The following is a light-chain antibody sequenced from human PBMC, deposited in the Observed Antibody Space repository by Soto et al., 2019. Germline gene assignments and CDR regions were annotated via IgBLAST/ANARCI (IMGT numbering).Light chain of an antibody. J-gene: IGKJ1*01. V-gene: IGKV1-9*01. Sequence: IQLTQSPYSLSASVGDRVTITCRASQGISSFLAWYQQKQGKAPNLLIYGESTLESGVPSRFSGSGSGTDLTLTIASLQPEDFATYYCQQLNTYPRTFGQGTKVEVK. CDR3: QQLNTYPRT. CDR1: QGISSF. CDR2: GES.